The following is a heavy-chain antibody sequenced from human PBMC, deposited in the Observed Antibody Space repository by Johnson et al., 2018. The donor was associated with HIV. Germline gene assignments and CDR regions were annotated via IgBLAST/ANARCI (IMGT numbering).Heavy chain of an antibody. CDR3: AKDNRGLDAFDI. Sequence: QMLLVEFGGGVVQPGRSLRLSCAASGFTFSSYGMHWVRQAPGKGREWVAVIWYDGRNKYYADSVKGRFTISRDNSKNTRYLQMNSLRAEDTTVYYCAKDNRGLDAFDIWGQGTMLTVSS. CDR2: IWYDGRNK. J-gene: IGHJ3*02. D-gene: IGHD3-16*01. V-gene: IGHV3-33*06. CDR1: GFTFSSYG.